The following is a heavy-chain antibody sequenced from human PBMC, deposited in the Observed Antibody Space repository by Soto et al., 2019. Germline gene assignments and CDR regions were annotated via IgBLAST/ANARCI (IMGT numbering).Heavy chain of an antibody. CDR1: GGTFSNSG. Sequence: SVKVSCKASGGTFSNSGISWVRQAPGQGLEWMGGIIPIFGTANYAQKFQGRVTITADESTSTAYMELSSLRSEDTAVYYCARDTTYYYDSSGYYSGVFDYWGQGTLVNVSS. V-gene: IGHV1-69*13. CDR3: ARDTTYYYDSSGYYSGVFDY. D-gene: IGHD3-22*01. J-gene: IGHJ4*02. CDR2: IIPIFGTA.